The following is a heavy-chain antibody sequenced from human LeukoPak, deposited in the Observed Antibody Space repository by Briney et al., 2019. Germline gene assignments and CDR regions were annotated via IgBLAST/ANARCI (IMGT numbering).Heavy chain of an antibody. Sequence: GASVKVSCKASGYTFTGYYLHWVRQAPGQGLEWMGWINPNSGATHYTQKFQGRVTMTRDTSISTAYMELSRLRSDDTAVYYCASWGSRAAAGFLFDYWGQGTLVTVSS. CDR1: GYTFTGYY. CDR2: INPNSGAT. J-gene: IGHJ4*02. D-gene: IGHD6-13*01. V-gene: IGHV1-2*02. CDR3: ASWGSRAAAGFLFDY.